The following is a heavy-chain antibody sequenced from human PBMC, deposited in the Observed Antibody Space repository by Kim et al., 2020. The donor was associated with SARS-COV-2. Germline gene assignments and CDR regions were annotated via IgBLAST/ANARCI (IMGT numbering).Heavy chain of an antibody. Sequence: SETLSLTCTVSGGSISSGGYYWSWIRQHPGKGLEWIGYIYYSGSTYYNPSLKSRVTISVDTSKNQFSLKLSSVTAADTAVYYCARVPSLYYDSSGYNRVFDYWGQGTLVTVSS. J-gene: IGHJ4*02. CDR3: ARVPSLYYDSSGYNRVFDY. CDR1: GGSISSGGYY. D-gene: IGHD3-22*01. CDR2: IYYSGST. V-gene: IGHV4-31*03.